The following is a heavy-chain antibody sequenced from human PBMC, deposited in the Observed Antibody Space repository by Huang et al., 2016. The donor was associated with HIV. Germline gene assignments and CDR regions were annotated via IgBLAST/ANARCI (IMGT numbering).Heavy chain of an antibody. D-gene: IGHD6-25*01. V-gene: IGHV1-3*01. J-gene: IGHJ4*02. CDR1: GYIFSTYG. CDR2: INAGNANT. Sequence: QVQLVQSGAEVKKPGASVTVSCKAYGYIFSTYGTHWVCQAPGQRLEWRGRINAGNANTKYSPRFQGRVTITRDTAANTAYVELSSLRSEDTGVYYCARGIAAGDYWGQGTLVTVSS. CDR3: ARGIAAGDY.